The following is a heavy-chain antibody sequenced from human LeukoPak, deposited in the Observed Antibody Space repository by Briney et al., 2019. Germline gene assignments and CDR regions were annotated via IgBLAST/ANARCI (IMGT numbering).Heavy chain of an antibody. CDR3: ATGMFDTDYSFLGFEY. V-gene: IGHV1-8*01. D-gene: IGHD5-12*01. CDR2: LNPQNGNT. CDR1: GNTFMKFY. J-gene: IGHJ4*02. Sequence: EASVKVSCKASGNTFMKFYFHWVRQATGQGPEWMGRLNPQNGNTEYAPKFQGRVTMTRNTSITTAHMELSSLTSEDTAVYYCATGMFDTDYSFLGFEYWGLGTPVSVSS.